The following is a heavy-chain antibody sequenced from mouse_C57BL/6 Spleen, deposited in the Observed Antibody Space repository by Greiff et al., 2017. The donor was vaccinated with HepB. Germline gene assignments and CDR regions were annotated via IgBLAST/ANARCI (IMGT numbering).Heavy chain of an antibody. CDR1: GFTFSDYG. CDR2: ISSGSSTI. CDR3: ARGDGYYDYDAMDY. J-gene: IGHJ4*01. Sequence: DVMLVESGGGLVKPGGSLKLSCAASGFTFSDYGMHWVRQAPEKGLEWVAYISSGSSTIYYADTVKGRFTISRDNAKNTLFLQMTSLRSEDTAMYYCARGDGYYDYDAMDYWGQGTSVTVSS. D-gene: IGHD2-3*01. V-gene: IGHV5-17*01.